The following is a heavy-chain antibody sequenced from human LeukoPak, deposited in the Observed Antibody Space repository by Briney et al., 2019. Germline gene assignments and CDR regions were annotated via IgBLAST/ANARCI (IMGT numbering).Heavy chain of an antibody. CDR1: GYTFTDYY. Sequence: ASVKVSCKASGYTFTDYYMHWVRQAPGQGLEWMGWINPNTGGTNYAQKFQGRVTMTRDTSISTPYMELSWLRSDDTAVYYCARESVVWAVAGNSHWFDPWGQGTLVTVSS. CDR2: INPNTGGT. D-gene: IGHD6-19*01. CDR3: ARESVVWAVAGNSHWFDP. V-gene: IGHV1-2*02. J-gene: IGHJ5*02.